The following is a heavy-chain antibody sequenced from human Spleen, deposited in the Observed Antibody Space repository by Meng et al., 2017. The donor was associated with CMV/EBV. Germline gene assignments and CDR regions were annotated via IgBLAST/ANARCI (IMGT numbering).Heavy chain of an antibody. V-gene: IGHV4-34*01. CDR1: GGSFSGYY. CDR2: INHSGST. D-gene: IGHD5-24*01. CDR3: ARDIWLQYYFDY. J-gene: IGHJ4*02. Sequence: SETLSLTCAVYGGSFSGYYWSWIRQPPGKGLEWIGEINHSGSTNYNPSLKSRVTISVDTSKNQFSLKLSSVTAADTAVYYCARDIWLQYYFDYWGQGTLVTVSS.